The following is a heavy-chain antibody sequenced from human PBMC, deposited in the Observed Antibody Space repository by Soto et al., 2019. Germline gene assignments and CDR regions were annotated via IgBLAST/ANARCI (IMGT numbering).Heavy chain of an antibody. CDR3: ARPQRYCSSTSCYAGAFHI. D-gene: IGHD2-2*01. CDR2: IYYSGST. V-gene: IGHV4-59*01. Sequence: QVQLQESGPGLVKPSETLSLTCTVSGGSISSYYWSWIRQPPGKGLEWIGYIYYSGSTNYNPSLKSRVTISVDTSKNQCSLKLSSVTAADTAVYYCARPQRYCSSTSCYAGAFHIWGQGTMVTVSS. CDR1: GGSISSYY. J-gene: IGHJ3*02.